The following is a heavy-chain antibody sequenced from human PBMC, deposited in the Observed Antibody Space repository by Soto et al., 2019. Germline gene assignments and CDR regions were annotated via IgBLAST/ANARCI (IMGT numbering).Heavy chain of an antibody. V-gene: IGHV4-59*12. CDR2: ISANSGST. CDR1: GFIFTTYG. Sequence: SCKASGFIFTTYGFTWVRQAPGHGLEWMGWISANSGSTNYNPSLKSRVTISVDTSKNQFSLKLSSVTAADTAVYYCARGKSCSSTSCYRDYYYMDVWGKGTTVTVSS. CDR3: ARGKSCSSTSCYRDYYYMDV. J-gene: IGHJ6*03. D-gene: IGHD2-2*01.